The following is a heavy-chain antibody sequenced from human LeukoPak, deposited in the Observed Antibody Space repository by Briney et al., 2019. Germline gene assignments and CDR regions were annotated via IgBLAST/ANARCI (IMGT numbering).Heavy chain of an antibody. J-gene: IGHJ3*02. CDR2: IYYSGST. V-gene: IGHV4-61*01. D-gene: IGHD2-2*01. CDR3: AREVVAFDI. CDR1: GYSISSSYY. Sequence: SETLSLTCTVSGYSISSSYYWSWIRQPPGKGLEWIGYIYYSGSTNYNPSLKSRVTISVDTSKNQFSLKLSSVTAADTAVYYCAREVVAFDIWGQGTMVTVSS.